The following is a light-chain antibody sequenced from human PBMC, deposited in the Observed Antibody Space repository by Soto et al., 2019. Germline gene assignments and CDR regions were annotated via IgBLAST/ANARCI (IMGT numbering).Light chain of an antibody. V-gene: IGKV4-1*01. J-gene: IGKJ1*01. Sequence: EIVMTQSPDSLAVSLGERATINCKSSETILSTSNNKNFLAWYQQKAGQPPKLLIYWASTREMGVPDRFSGSGSGTEFTLTINTLQAEGVAVYYCQQYYGTPRTFGQGTKVEVK. CDR2: WAS. CDR3: QQYYGTPRT. CDR1: ETILSTSNNKNF.